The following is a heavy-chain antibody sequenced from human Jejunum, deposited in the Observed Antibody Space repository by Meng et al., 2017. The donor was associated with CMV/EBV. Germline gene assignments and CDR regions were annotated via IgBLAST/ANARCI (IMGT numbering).Heavy chain of an antibody. J-gene: IGHJ4*02. CDR2: IGSDSDI. D-gene: IGHD6-13*01. Sequence: VNSVRQAPGKGLEWVSSIGSDSDIYYADSVKGRFTISRDNAKNSLYLQMNSLRAEDTAVYYCARLDGYRAAARYPLGLDYWGQGTLVTVSS. CDR3: ARLDGYRAAARYPLGLDY. V-gene: IGHV3-69-1*01.